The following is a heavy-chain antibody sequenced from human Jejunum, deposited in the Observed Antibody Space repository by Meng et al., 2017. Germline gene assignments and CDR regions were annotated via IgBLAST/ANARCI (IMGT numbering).Heavy chain of an antibody. V-gene: IGHV3-30*01. Sequence: QGRLVEAGGGVVQPGRSLILSCAASGFTFSSYAMHWVRQAPGKGLEWLAVISDDGNRQYYPDSVKDRLTISRDNSRNTLFVQMNSLSAEDTAVYYCAKDGGIGFTDFDYWGQGTLVTVSS. D-gene: IGHD3-3*01. J-gene: IGHJ4*02. CDR1: GFTFSSYA. CDR3: AKDGGIGFTDFDY. CDR2: ISDDGNRQ.